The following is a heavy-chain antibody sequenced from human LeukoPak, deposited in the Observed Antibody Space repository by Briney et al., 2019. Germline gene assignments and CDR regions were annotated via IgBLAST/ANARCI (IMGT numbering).Heavy chain of an antibody. CDR1: GGSFSGYY. CDR2: INHSGST. CDR3: ARVTYSSSWYYYYYMDV. J-gene: IGHJ6*03. D-gene: IGHD6-13*01. Sequence: NPSETLSLTCAVYGGSFSGYYWSWIRQPPGKGLEWIGEINHSGSTNYNPSLKSRVTISVDTSKNQFSLKLSSVTAADTAVYYCARVTYSSSWYYYYYMDVWGKGTTVTVSS. V-gene: IGHV4-34*01.